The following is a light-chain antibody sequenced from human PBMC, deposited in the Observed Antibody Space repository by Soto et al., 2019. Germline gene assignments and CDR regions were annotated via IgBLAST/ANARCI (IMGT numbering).Light chain of an antibody. CDR2: DVN. Sequence: QSALTRPASVSGSPGQSITISCTGTSSDVGGYNYVSWYQQHPGKAPKLMIYDVNTRPSGVSNRFSGSKSGNTASLTISGLQAEDEADYYCSSYTSSISFGGGTQLTVL. CDR3: SSYTSSIS. CDR1: SSDVGGYNY. J-gene: IGLJ7*01. V-gene: IGLV2-14*01.